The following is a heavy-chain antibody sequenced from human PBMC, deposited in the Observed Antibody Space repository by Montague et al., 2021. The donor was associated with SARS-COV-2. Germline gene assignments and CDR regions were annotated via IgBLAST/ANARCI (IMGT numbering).Heavy chain of an antibody. CDR2: IYHSGST. V-gene: IGHV4-4*02. CDR3: ARVGASYVFLLTYGMDV. CDR1: GGSISSSNW. Sequence: SETLSLTCAVSGGSISSSNWWSWVRQPPGKGLEWIGEIYHSGSTNYNPSLKSRVTISVDKSKNQFSLKLSSVTAADTAVYYCARVGASYVFLLTYGMDVWGQGTTVTVSS. D-gene: IGHD3-3*01. J-gene: IGHJ6*02.